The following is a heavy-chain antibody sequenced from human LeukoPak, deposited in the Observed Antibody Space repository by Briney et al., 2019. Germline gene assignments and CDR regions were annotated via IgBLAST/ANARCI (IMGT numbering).Heavy chain of an antibody. J-gene: IGHJ4*02. CDR1: GFTFSSYW. D-gene: IGHD4-17*01. CDR2: ITSDGSST. Sequence: GSLRLSCAASGFTFSSYWMHWVRQAPGKGLVWVSRITSDGSSTTYADSVKGRFTISRDNAKNTLYLQMNSLRAEDTAVYYCAREGYGDYYFDYWGQGTLVTVSS. CDR3: AREGYGDYYFDY. V-gene: IGHV3-74*01.